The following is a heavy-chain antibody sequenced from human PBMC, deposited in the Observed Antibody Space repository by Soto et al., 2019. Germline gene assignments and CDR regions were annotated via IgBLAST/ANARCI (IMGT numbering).Heavy chain of an antibody. J-gene: IGHJ5*02. CDR1: GGSINSGNHY. CDR2: ISYSGST. Sequence: QVQLQESGPGLVKPSQTLSLTCSVSGGSINSGNHYWNWIRQHPGKGLEWIGYISYSGSTSYNPSLRSRVTISVATSKNQSSLKLSSVTAADTAVFYCARLSITSNGGWFDPWGQGTLVTVSS. CDR3: ARLSITSNGGWFDP. D-gene: IGHD1-20*01. V-gene: IGHV4-31*03.